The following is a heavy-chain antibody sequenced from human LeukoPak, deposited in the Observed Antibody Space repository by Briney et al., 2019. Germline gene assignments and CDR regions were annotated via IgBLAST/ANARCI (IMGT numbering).Heavy chain of an antibody. CDR2: IRSKANSYAT. Sequence: GGSLRLSCAASGFTFSASAMHWVRQASGKGLEWVGRIRSKANSYATAYAASVKGRFTISRDDSKNTAYLQMNSLKTEDTAVYYCTSPYDSSGYYYYYYGMDVWGQGTTVTVSS. J-gene: IGHJ6*02. V-gene: IGHV3-73*01. D-gene: IGHD3-22*01. CDR3: TSPYDSSGYYYYYYGMDV. CDR1: GFTFSASA.